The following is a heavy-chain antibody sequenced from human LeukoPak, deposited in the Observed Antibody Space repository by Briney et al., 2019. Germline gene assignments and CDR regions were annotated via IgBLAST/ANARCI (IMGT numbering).Heavy chain of an antibody. CDR1: GFALSNSA. J-gene: IGHJ3*02. Sequence: GGSLRLSCAASGFALSNSAMSWVRQAPGKGLEWVSGFSGPGKTYYADSVKGRFTISRDTSKSTLYLQINSLRAEDTAVYYCAKAWWSTSSGGDSFGIWGQGTMVTVSS. CDR3: AKAWWSTSSGGDSFGI. V-gene: IGHV3-23*01. CDR2: FSGPGKT. D-gene: IGHD6-6*01.